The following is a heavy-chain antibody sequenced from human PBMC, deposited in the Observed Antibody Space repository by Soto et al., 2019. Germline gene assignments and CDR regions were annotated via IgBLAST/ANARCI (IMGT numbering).Heavy chain of an antibody. D-gene: IGHD2-2*01. Sequence: GGSLRLSCAASGFTLSDYYMDWLRQAPGEGLEWVGRTRNRANRHTTEYAASVKGRFTISRDDSSNSLYLQINSLKTEDTAVYYWARGGNTNRRYFDYWGKGTLVTLSS. CDR2: TRNRANRHTT. J-gene: IGHJ4*02. CDR1: GFTLSDYY. CDR3: ARGGNTNRRYFDY. V-gene: IGHV3-72*01.